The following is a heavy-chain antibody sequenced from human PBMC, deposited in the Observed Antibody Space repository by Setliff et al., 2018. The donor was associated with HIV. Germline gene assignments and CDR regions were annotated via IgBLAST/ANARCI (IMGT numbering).Heavy chain of an antibody. CDR3: TKWVKWLAP. D-gene: IGHD1-26*01. CDR1: GFTVSTNY. V-gene: IGHV3-53*01. CDR2: IYSNGDT. Sequence: GGSLRLSCAASGFTVSTNYMTWVRQAPGEGLEWVSLIYSNGDTYYADSVKGRFIIYRDNSKNTLYLQMYGLRVEDTAMYYCTKWVKWLAPWGQGTPVT. J-gene: IGHJ5*02.